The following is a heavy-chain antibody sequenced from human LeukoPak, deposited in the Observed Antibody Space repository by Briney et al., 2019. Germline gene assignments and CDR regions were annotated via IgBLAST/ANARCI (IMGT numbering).Heavy chain of an antibody. CDR2: ISSSSSTI. CDR3: ARAPGIYYGSGEGMDV. Sequence: GGSLRLSCAASGFTFSDYYMSWIRQAPGKGLEWVSYISSSSSTIYYADSVKGRFTISRDNAKNSLYLQMNSLRAEDTAVYYCARAPGIYYGSGEGMDVWGQGTTVTVSS. CDR1: GFTFSDYY. D-gene: IGHD3-10*01. J-gene: IGHJ6*02. V-gene: IGHV3-11*04.